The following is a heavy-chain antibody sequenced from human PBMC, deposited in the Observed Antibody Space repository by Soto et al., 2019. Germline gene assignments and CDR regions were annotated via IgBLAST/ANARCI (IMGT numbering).Heavy chain of an antibody. CDR3: ARDTDLTLVTTLDY. CDR2: NIPIFGTA. CDR1: GGTFISYA. J-gene: IGHJ4*02. D-gene: IGHD4-17*01. V-gene: IGHV1-69*13. Sequence: GASVKVSCKASGGTFISYAISWVRQAPGQGLEWMGGNIPIFGTANYAQKFQGRVTITADESTSTAYMELSSLRSEDTAVYYCARDTDLTLVTTLDYWGQGTPVTVSS.